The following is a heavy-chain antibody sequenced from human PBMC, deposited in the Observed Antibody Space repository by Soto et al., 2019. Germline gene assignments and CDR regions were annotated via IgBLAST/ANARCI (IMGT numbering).Heavy chain of an antibody. V-gene: IGHV4-38-2*01. D-gene: IGHD3-16*01. CDR2: IYHSGST. J-gene: IGHJ6*02. CDR1: GYSISSGYY. CDR3: ARGPYDYVWGSQANYYGMDV. Sequence: SETLSLTCAVSGYSISSGYYWGWIRQPPGKGLEWIGSIYHSGSTYYNPSLKSRVTISVDTSKNQFSLKLSSVTAADTAVYYCARGPYDYVWGSQANYYGMDVWGQGTTVTVSS.